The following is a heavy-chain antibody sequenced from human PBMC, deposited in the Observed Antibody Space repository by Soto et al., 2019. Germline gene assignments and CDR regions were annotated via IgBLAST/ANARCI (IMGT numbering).Heavy chain of an antibody. CDR2: IKQDGSEK. V-gene: IGHV3-7*01. Sequence: PGGSLRLSCAASGFTFSSYWMSWVRQAPGKGLEWVANIKQDGSEKYYVDSVKGRFTISRDNAKNSLYLQMNSLRAEDTAVYYCARAEGGFLEWGLFDYWGQGTLVTVSS. J-gene: IGHJ4*02. D-gene: IGHD3-3*01. CDR1: GFTFSSYW. CDR3: ARAEGGFLEWGLFDY.